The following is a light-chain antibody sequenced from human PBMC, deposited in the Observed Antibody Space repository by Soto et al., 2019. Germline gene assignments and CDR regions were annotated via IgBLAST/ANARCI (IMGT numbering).Light chain of an antibody. CDR2: DVS. Sequence: QSVLTQPASVSGSPGQSITLSCTGTSSDVGGHNYVSWYQQHPGKAPKLMIYDVSNRPSGVSNRFSGSKSGNTASLTISGLQAEDEADYYCSSYTTSTLGVLFGGGTKLTVL. J-gene: IGLJ2*01. V-gene: IGLV2-14*01. CDR1: SSDVGGHNY. CDR3: SSYTTSTLGVL.